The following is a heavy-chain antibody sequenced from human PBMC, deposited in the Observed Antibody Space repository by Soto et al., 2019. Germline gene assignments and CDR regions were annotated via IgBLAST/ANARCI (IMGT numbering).Heavy chain of an antibody. Sequence: QVQLVQSGAEEKKPGASVKVSCKASGYTFTSYAMHWVRQAPGQRLEWMGWINAGNGNTKYSQKFQGRVTITRETXASTAYMELSSLRSEDTAVYYCASSYCSGGSCYDYYYGMDVWGQGTTVTVSS. J-gene: IGHJ6*02. CDR3: ASSYCSGGSCYDYYYGMDV. D-gene: IGHD2-15*01. CDR2: INAGNGNT. CDR1: GYTFTSYA. V-gene: IGHV1-3*05.